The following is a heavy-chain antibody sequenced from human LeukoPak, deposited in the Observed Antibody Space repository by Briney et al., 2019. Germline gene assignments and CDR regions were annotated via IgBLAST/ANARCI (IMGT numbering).Heavy chain of an antibody. CDR3: VSKVALGY. V-gene: IGHV3-43*02. Sequence: PGGSLRLSCAASGFTCDDYAMHWVRQAPGKGLEWVSLISGDGGSTYYADSVKCRFTISRDNSKNSLYLQMDSLRTEDTALYYCVSKVALGYWGQGTLVTVSS. D-gene: IGHD7-27*01. CDR1: GFTCDDYA. CDR2: ISGDGGST. J-gene: IGHJ4*02.